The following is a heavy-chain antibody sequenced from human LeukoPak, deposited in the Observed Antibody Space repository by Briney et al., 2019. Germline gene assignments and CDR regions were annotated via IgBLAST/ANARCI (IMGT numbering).Heavy chain of an antibody. D-gene: IGHD2/OR15-2a*01. J-gene: IGHJ4*02. CDR1: GFTVSSNY. V-gene: IGHV3-53*01. CDR3: ARAPFQRGYYFDY. CDR2: IYSGGST. Sequence: PGGSLRLSCAASGFTVSSNYMSWVRQAPGKGLEWVSVIYSGGSTYYADSVKGRFTISRDNSKNTLYLQMNSLRAEDTAVYYCARAPFQRGYYFDYWGQGILVTVSS.